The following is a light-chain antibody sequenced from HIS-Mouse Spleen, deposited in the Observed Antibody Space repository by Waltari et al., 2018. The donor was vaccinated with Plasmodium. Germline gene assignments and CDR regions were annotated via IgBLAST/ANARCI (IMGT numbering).Light chain of an antibody. Sequence: ELLLTQSPATLSVSPGERATLSCRASQSVSSNLAWYQQKPGQATRLLIYGASTRATGIPARFSGSGSGTEFTLTISSLQSEDFAVYYCQQYNNWSFTFGPGTKVDIK. CDR1: QSVSSN. CDR2: GAS. J-gene: IGKJ3*01. V-gene: IGKV3-15*01. CDR3: QQYNNWSFT.